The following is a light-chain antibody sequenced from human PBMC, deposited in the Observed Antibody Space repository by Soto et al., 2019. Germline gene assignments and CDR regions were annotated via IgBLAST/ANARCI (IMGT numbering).Light chain of an antibody. Sequence: QSVLTQSPSASASLGASVKLTCTLSSGHSNYAIAWHQQQPEKGPRFLMNLNGDGSHNKGDGIPDRFSGSSSGAERYLTISSLQSEDEADYYCQTWGTGIQVFGGGTQLTVL. V-gene: IGLV4-69*01. CDR2: LNGDGSH. J-gene: IGLJ2*01. CDR1: SGHSNYA. CDR3: QTWGTGIQV.